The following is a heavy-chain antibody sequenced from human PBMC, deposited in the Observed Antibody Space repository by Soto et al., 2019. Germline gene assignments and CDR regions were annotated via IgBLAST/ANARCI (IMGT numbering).Heavy chain of an antibody. Sequence: SETLSLTCTVSGGSVSSGSYYWSWIRQPPGKGLEWIGYIYYSGSTNYNPSLKSRVTISVDTSKNQFSLKLSSVTAADTAVYYCAGTRAATLSYYYYGMDVWGQGTTVTVS. D-gene: IGHD2-15*01. CDR1: GGSVSSGSYY. CDR2: IYYSGST. V-gene: IGHV4-61*01. J-gene: IGHJ6*02. CDR3: AGTRAATLSYYYYGMDV.